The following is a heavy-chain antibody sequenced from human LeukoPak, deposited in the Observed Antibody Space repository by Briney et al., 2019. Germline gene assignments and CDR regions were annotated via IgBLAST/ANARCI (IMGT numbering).Heavy chain of an antibody. V-gene: IGHV1-2*02. Sequence: GASVKVSCTASGYTFTGYYMHWVRQAPGQGLEWMGWINPNSGGTNYAQKFQGRVTMTRDTSISTAYMELSRLRSDDTAVYYCARDGPIMITFGGVIVRSDAFDIWGQGTMVTVSS. CDR2: INPNSGGT. D-gene: IGHD3-16*02. CDR1: GYTFTGYY. CDR3: ARDGPIMITFGGVIVRSDAFDI. J-gene: IGHJ3*02.